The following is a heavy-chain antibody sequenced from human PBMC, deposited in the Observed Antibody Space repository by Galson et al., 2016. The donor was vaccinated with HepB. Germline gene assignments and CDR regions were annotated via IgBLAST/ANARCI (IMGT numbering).Heavy chain of an antibody. Sequence: KVSCKASGHPFTKFAMHWVRQAPGQRLEWMGWINAGSGNTKYSQKIRGRVTITRDTSASTAYMELSSLRSEDTAVYYCARGWVDYWGQGTLVTVSS. J-gene: IGHJ4*02. CDR2: INAGSGNT. D-gene: IGHD1-26*01. V-gene: IGHV1-3*01. CDR3: ARGWVDY. CDR1: GHPFTKFA.